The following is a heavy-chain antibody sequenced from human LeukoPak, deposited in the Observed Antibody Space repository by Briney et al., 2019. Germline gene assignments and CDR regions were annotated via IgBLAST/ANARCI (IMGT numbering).Heavy chain of an antibody. Sequence: GGSLRLSCAASGFTFSSYGMHWVRQAPGKGLEWVAVISYDGSNKHYADSVKGRFTISRDNSKNTLYLQMNSLRTDDTAVYYCAKDGYYDFWSGCYPRALYGMDVWGQGTTVTVSS. CDR2: ISYDGSNK. J-gene: IGHJ6*02. CDR3: AKDGYYDFWSGCYPRALYGMDV. V-gene: IGHV3-30*18. CDR1: GFTFSSYG. D-gene: IGHD3-3*01.